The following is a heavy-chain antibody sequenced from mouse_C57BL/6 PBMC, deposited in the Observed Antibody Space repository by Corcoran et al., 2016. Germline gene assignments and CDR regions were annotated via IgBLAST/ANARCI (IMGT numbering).Heavy chain of an antibody. J-gene: IGHJ3*01. CDR2: IYPGSGNT. Sequence: QVQLKQSGAELVRPGASVKLSYKASGYTFTDYYINWVKQRPGQGLEWIARIYPGSGNTYYNEKFKGKATLTAEKSSSTAYMQLSSLTSEDSAVYFCARGRYGWFAYWGQGTLVTVSA. V-gene: IGHV1-76*01. CDR1: GYTFTDYY. CDR3: ARGRYGWFAY. D-gene: IGHD2-14*01.